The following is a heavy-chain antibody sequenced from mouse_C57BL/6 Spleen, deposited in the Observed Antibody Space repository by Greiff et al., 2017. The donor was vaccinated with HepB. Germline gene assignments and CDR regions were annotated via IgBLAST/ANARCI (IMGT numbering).Heavy chain of an antibody. Sequence: EVQLVESGPELVKPGASVKISCKASGYSLTGYYMNWVKQSPEKSLEWIGEINPSTGGTTYNQKFKAKATLTVDKSSSTAYMQLKSLTSEDSAVYYCARLRRYYAMDYWGQGTSVTVSS. J-gene: IGHJ4*01. V-gene: IGHV1-42*01. D-gene: IGHD2-12*01. CDR3: ARLRRYYAMDY. CDR1: GYSLTGYY. CDR2: INPSTGGT.